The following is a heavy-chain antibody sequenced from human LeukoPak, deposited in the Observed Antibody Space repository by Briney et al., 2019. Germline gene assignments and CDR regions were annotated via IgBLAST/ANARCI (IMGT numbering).Heavy chain of an antibody. CDR1: GGPFSGYY. CDR2: IYHSGST. Sequence: SETLSLTCAVYGGPFSGYYWSWIRQPPGKGLEWIGSIYHSGSTYYNPSLKSRVTISVDTSKNQFSLKLSSVTAADTAVYYCARAGLEQWLPHFDYWGQGTLVTVSS. V-gene: IGHV4-34*01. CDR3: ARAGLEQWLPHFDY. J-gene: IGHJ4*02. D-gene: IGHD6-19*01.